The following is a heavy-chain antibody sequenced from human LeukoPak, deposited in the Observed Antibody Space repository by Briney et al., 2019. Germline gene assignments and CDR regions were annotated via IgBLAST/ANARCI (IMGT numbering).Heavy chain of an antibody. J-gene: IGHJ6*02. Sequence: ASVKVSCKASGYTFTSYGISWVRQAPGQGLEWMGWISAYNGNTNYAQKLQGRVTMTTDTSTSTAYMELRSLRSDDTAVYYCASAGIAVAGDYYYYGMDVWGQGTTVTVSS. CDR3: ASAGIAVAGDYYYYGMDV. D-gene: IGHD6-19*01. V-gene: IGHV1-18*01. CDR2: ISAYNGNT. CDR1: GYTFTSYG.